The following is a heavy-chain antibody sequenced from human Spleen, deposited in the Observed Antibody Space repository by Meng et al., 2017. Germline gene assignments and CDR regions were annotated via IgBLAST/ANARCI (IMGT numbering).Heavy chain of an antibody. CDR3: ARGPTTMAHYFDY. CDR2: INHSGST. V-gene: IGHV4-34*01. CDR1: GGAFIDYY. Sequence: QAQLQRGGAELSKPSEALSLHCVGFGGAFIDYYWGWTRPSPGKGLEWIGEINHSGSTNYNPSLESRATISVDTSQNNLSLKLSSVTAADSAVYYCARGPTTMAHYFDYWGQGTLVTVSS. J-gene: IGHJ4*02. D-gene: IGHD4-11*01.